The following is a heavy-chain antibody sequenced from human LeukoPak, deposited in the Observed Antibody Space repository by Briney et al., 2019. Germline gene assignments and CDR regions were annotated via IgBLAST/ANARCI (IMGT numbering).Heavy chain of an antibody. CDR2: MNPNSGNT. V-gene: IGHV1-8*01. Sequence: ASVKVSCRASGYTFTSYDINWVREATGQGLEWMGWMNPNSGNTGYAQKFQGRVTITRNTSISTAYMELSSPRSEDTAVYYCARDGSGSYYLPIYYYYGMDVWGQGTTVTVSS. CDR3: ARDGSGSYYLPIYYYYGMDV. CDR1: GYTFTSYD. J-gene: IGHJ6*02. D-gene: IGHD3-10*01.